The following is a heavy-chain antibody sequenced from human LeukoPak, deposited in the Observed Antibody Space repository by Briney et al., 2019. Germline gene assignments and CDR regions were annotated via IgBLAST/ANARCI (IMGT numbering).Heavy chain of an antibody. CDR3: SKPYNATHYYFDY. CDR1: GFTFSSYA. D-gene: IGHD3-10*01. V-gene: IGHV3-30*04. CDR2: ISYDGSNQ. J-gene: IGHJ4*02. Sequence: PGGSLRLSCAASGFTFSSYAMSWVRQAPGKGLEWVAVISYDGSNQNYADSVKGRFTISRDNSKNTPYLQMNSLRAEDAAGYYCSKPYNATHYYFDYWGQGTLVTVSS.